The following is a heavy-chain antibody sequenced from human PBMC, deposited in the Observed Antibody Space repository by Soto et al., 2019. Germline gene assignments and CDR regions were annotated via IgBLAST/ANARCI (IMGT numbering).Heavy chain of an antibody. V-gene: IGHV3-53*01. J-gene: IGHJ6*02. CDR2: IHSEGTP. CDR3: ARSTYYDILTGSYYYYAMDV. CDR1: GFTVGSNY. D-gene: IGHD3-9*01. Sequence: EVQLVESGGGLTQPGVSLRLSCAASGFTVGSNYMSWVRQAPGKGLEWVSVIHSEGTPYYADSVKGRFTISRENSNNTLYLHMNNLRAEDTAVYYCARSTYYDILTGSYYYYAMDVWGQGTTVTVSS.